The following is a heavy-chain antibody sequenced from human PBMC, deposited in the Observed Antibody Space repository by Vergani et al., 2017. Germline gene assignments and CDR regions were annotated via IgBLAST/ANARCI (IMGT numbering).Heavy chain of an antibody. Sequence: QVQLQQWGAGVVKPSGTLSLTCAVFGESFSSFYWSWIRQPPGKGLEWIGEINNDGHTNYNPSLESRVTLSVDTSKNQLSLRMTSVTAADTAVYYCARDSWTSELRGVYWFDTWGQGTLVSVSS. CDR1: GESFSSFY. J-gene: IGHJ5*02. CDR3: ARDSWTSELRGVYWFDT. D-gene: IGHD3-10*01. CDR2: INNDGHT. V-gene: IGHV4-34*02.